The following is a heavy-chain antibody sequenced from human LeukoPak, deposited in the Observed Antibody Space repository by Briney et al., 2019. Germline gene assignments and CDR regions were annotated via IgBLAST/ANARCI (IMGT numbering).Heavy chain of an antibody. V-gene: IGHV4-39*01. CDR1: GGSISSSSYY. D-gene: IGHD2-15*01. CDR3: ARADCSGGSCYAFDI. J-gene: IGHJ3*02. Sequence: SETLSLTCTVSGGSISSSSYYWGWIRQPPGKGLEWIGSIYYSGSTYYNPSLKSRVTISVDTSKSQFSLKLSSVTAADTAVYYCARADCSGGSCYAFDIWGQGTMVTVSS. CDR2: IYYSGST.